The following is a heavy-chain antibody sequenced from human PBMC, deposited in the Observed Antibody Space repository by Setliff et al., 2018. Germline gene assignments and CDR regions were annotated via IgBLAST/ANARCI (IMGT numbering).Heavy chain of an antibody. CDR3: ARARHCSGGRCYWTWLDS. D-gene: IGHD2-15*01. Sequence: PSETLSLTCTVSGGSISSGSYYWTWIRQHPGKGLEWIGYIYYIGSTYYNPSLKSRVTTSIDTSKNQFSLKLSSVTAADTAVYYCARARHCSGGRCYWTWLDSWAQGTRGT. CDR1: GGSISSGSYY. V-gene: IGHV4-31*03. CDR2: IYYIGST. J-gene: IGHJ5*01.